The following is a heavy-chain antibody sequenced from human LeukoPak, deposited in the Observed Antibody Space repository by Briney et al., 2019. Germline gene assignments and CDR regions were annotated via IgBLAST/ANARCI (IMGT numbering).Heavy chain of an antibody. J-gene: IGHJ4*02. CDR1: GFTFSSYA. V-gene: IGHV3-23*01. D-gene: IGHD3-22*01. CDR2: ISGSGGST. Sequence: GGSLRLSCAASGFTFSSYAMSWVRQAPGKGLEWVSAISGSGGSTYYADSVKGRFTISRDNSKNTLYLQMNSLRAEDTAVYYCAKLQGDDSSGYSDYWGQGTLVTVSS. CDR3: AKLQGDDSSGYSDY.